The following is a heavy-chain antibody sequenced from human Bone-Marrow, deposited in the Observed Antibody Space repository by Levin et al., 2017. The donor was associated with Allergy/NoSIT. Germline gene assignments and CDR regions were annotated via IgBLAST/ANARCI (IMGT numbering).Heavy chain of an antibody. V-gene: IGHV3-53*01. J-gene: IGHJ3*01. CDR3: ARDWPFGSGPYDAFDV. CDR1: GFAMSNNY. D-gene: IGHD3-10*01. CDR2: IYTGGTA. Sequence: GGSLRLSCTASGFAMSNNYVNWVRQAPGKGLEWVSLIYTGGTAYYADSAKGRFTISRDNSKNTLFLQMNGLRAEDTAGYYCARDWPFGSGPYDAFDVWGPGTLVTVSS.